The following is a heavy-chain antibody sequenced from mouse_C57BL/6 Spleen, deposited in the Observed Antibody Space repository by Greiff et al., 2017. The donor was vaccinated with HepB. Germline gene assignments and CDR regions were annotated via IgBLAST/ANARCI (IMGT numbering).Heavy chain of an antibody. CDR3: AKLQLGRVFDY. Sequence: LSISKDNSKSQVFLKLNSLQTDDTATYYCAKLQLGRVFDYWGQGTTLTVSS. J-gene: IGHJ2*01. V-gene: IGHV2-3*01. D-gene: IGHD4-1*02.